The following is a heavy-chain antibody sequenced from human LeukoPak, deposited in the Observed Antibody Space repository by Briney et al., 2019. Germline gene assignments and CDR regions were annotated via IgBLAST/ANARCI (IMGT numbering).Heavy chain of an antibody. CDR1: GYTFTSYY. CDR2: INPSGGST. CDR3: ARVAHDYVWGSYSHYFDY. D-gene: IGHD3-16*01. Sequence: GASVKVSCKASGYTFTSYYMHWVRQAPGQGLEWMGIINPSGGSTSYAQKFQGRVTMTRDTSTSTVYMELSSLRSEDTAVYYCARVAHDYVWGSYSHYFDYWGQGTLVTVSS. J-gene: IGHJ4*02. V-gene: IGHV1-46*01.